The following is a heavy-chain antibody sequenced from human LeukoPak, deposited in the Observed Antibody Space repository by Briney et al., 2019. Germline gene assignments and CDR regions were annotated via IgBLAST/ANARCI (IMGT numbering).Heavy chain of an antibody. CDR1: GYTLTELS. CDR3: ATDRRYCSSTSCPRWDV. V-gene: IGHV1-24*01. Sequence: GASVKVSCKVSGYTLTELSMHWVRQAPGKGLEWMGGFDPEDGETIYAQKFQGRVTMTEDTSTDTAYMELSSLRSEDTAVYYCATDRRYCSSTSCPRWDVWGKETTVTVSS. D-gene: IGHD2-2*01. J-gene: IGHJ6*04. CDR2: FDPEDGET.